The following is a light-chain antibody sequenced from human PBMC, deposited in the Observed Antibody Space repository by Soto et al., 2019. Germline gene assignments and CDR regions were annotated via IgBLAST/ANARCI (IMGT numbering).Light chain of an antibody. CDR3: QSYDSSLSGSYV. Sequence: QSVLTQPPSVSGAPGQRVTISCTGSSSNIGAGYDVHWYQRLPGTAPKVLIYGNNNRPSGVPDRFSGSTSGTSASLAITGLQAEDEADYYCQSYDSSLSGSYVFGTGTKVTVL. J-gene: IGLJ1*01. V-gene: IGLV1-40*01. CDR1: SSNIGAGYD. CDR2: GNN.